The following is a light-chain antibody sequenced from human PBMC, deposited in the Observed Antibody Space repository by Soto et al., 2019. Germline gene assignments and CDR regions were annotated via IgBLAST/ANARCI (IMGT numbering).Light chain of an antibody. Sequence: QSALTQPASVSGSPGQSIAISCTGTSSDIGGYIFVSWYQQYPGKAPKLMIYDVSHRPSGVSTRFSGSKSGNTASLTISGLQAEDEADYYCTSYTTSSTYVFGTGTQLTVL. V-gene: IGLV2-14*01. CDR1: SSDIGGYIF. CDR3: TSYTTSSTYV. CDR2: DVS. J-gene: IGLJ1*01.